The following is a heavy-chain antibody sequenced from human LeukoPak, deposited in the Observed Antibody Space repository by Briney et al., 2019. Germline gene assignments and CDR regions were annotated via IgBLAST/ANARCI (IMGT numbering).Heavy chain of an antibody. CDR1: GGTFSSYA. V-gene: IGHV1-69*01. D-gene: IGHD1-26*01. CDR2: FIPIFGTA. Sequence: VKVSCKASGGTFSSYAISWVRQAPGKGLEWTGGFIPIFGTANYAQKFQGRVTITADESTSTAYMELSSLRSEDTAVYYCARDYRTSFSSGRVGATIGWGQGTLVTVSS. J-gene: IGHJ4*02. CDR3: ARDYRTSFSSGRVGATIG.